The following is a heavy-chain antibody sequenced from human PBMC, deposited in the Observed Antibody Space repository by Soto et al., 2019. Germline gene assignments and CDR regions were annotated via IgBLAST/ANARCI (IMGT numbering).Heavy chain of an antibody. CDR2: ISYDGSKK. CDR1: GFTFSSYA. J-gene: IGHJ3*02. CDR3: ARDNDYNAFDI. D-gene: IGHD4-4*01. Sequence: QVQLVESGGGVVEPGRSLRLSCAASGFTFSSYAMHWVRQAPGKGLEWVAVISYDGSKKYYADSVKGRFTISRNNSKNTLYLQMNSLRAEDTAVYYCARDNDYNAFDIWGQGTMVTVSS. V-gene: IGHV3-30-3*01.